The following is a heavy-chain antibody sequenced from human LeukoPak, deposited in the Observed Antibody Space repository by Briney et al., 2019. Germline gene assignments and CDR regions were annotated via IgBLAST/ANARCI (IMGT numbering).Heavy chain of an antibody. CDR2: IYYSGST. D-gene: IGHD3-10*01. Sequence: PSETLSLTCTVSAVSISLYNTYYWNWIRQSPGKGLEWIGYIYYSGSTSYNPSLKSRVTISVDTFRNQFSLKLTSVTAADTAIYYCAKSDYYGASDYWGQGTLVTVSS. CDR3: AKSDYYGASDY. V-gene: IGHV4-59*01. CDR1: AVSISLYNTYY. J-gene: IGHJ4*02.